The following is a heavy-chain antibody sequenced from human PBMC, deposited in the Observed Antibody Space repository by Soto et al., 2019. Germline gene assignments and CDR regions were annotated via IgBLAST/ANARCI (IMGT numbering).Heavy chain of an antibody. J-gene: IGHJ6*02. D-gene: IGHD3-10*01. CDR1: GFTFSTYA. CDR3: ARDFDGSGASSGHYYAMDV. V-gene: IGHV3-30-3*01. CDR2: ISYDGSNK. Sequence: QAQLVESGGGVVQPGRSLRLSCAASGFTFSTYAMHWVRQAPGKGLEWVAVISYDGSNKYYIDSVKGRFTISRDNSKNTLYMQMRSLRIEDTAVYYCARDFDGSGASSGHYYAMDVWGPGTTGTVSS.